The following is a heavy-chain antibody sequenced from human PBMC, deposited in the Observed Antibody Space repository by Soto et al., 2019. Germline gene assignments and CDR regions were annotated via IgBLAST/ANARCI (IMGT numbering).Heavy chain of an antibody. Sequence: PGGSLRLSCAASGFTFSSYGMHWVRQALGKGLEWVAVISYDGSNKYYADSVKGRFTISRDNSKNTLYLQMNSLRAEDTAVYYCAKPKATGTLFAFDIWGQGTMVTVSS. CDR1: GFTFSSYG. D-gene: IGHD3-10*02. V-gene: IGHV3-30*18. J-gene: IGHJ3*02. CDR3: AKPKATGTLFAFDI. CDR2: ISYDGSNK.